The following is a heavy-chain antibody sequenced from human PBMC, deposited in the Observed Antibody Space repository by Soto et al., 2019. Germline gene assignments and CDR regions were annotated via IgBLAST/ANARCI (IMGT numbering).Heavy chain of an antibody. J-gene: IGHJ4*02. CDR3: SRRPYYDSSSPTYYFDY. D-gene: IGHD3-22*01. CDR1: GGSFSGYY. Sequence: SETLSLTCAVYGGSFSGYYWSWIRQPPGKGLEWIGEINHSGSTNYNPSLKSRVTISVDTSKNQFSLKLSSVTAADTAVYYCSRRPYYDSSSPTYYFDYWGQGTLVTVSS. V-gene: IGHV4-34*01. CDR2: INHSGST.